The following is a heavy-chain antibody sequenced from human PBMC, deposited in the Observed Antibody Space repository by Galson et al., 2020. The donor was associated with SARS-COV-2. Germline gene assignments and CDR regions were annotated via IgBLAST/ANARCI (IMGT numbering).Heavy chain of an antibody. D-gene: IGHD3-16*01. Sequence: GESLKISCAASGFTFSSYAMHWVRQAPGKGLEWVAVISYDGSNKYYADSVKGRFTISRDNSKNTLYLQMNSLRAEDTAVYYCARAGGNHMDVWGKGTTVTVSS. CDR3: ARAGGNHMDV. CDR2: ISYDGSNK. V-gene: IGHV3-30-3*01. J-gene: IGHJ6*03. CDR1: GFTFSSYA.